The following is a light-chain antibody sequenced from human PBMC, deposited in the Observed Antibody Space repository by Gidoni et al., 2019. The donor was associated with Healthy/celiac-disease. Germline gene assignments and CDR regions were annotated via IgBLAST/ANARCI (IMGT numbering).Light chain of an antibody. CDR3: QQYNNWPYT. Sequence: EIVMTQSPATLSVSLGERATLSCRASQSVSSKLAWYQQKPGQAPRLLIDGASTRATGIPARFSGSGSGTEFTLTISSLQSEDFAVYYCQQYNNWPYTFGQGTKLEI. CDR2: GAS. CDR1: QSVSSK. J-gene: IGKJ2*01. V-gene: IGKV3-15*01.